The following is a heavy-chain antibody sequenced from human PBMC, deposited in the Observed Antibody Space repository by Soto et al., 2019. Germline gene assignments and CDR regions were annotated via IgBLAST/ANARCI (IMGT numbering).Heavy chain of an antibody. J-gene: IGHJ6*02. CDR3: ARSEEDSDYYYYGLDV. V-gene: IGHV6-1*01. CDR2: TYYRSRWYS. CDR1: GDSVSSSSVA. Sequence: PSQTLSLTCVISGDSVSSSSVAWNWVRQSPSRGLEWLGRTYYRSRWYSDFAVSVRGRIVNNADTSKNQFSLQLNSVTPEDTAVYFCARSEEDSDYYYYGLDVWGQGTTVTVSS. D-gene: IGHD2-15*01.